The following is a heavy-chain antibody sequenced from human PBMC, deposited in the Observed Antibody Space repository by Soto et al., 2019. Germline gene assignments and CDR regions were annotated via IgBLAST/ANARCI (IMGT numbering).Heavy chain of an antibody. CDR1: GFSFTGYY. D-gene: IGHD6-6*01. V-gene: IGHV1-2*02. CDR3: AKDLTRQLAYWLDP. Sequence: ASVKVSCKASGFSFTGYYIHWLRQAPGQGLEWMGWINAHSGGTEYAQKFQGRVTLTRDTSIATACLALTSLTSDDTALYYCAKDLTRQLAYWLDPWGQGTQVTVS. CDR2: INAHSGGT. J-gene: IGHJ5*02.